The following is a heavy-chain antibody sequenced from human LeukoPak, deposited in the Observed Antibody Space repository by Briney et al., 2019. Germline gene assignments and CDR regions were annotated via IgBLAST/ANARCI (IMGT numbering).Heavy chain of an antibody. CDR1: GFTFSSYS. CDR3: ARDIRFGESPIDY. D-gene: IGHD3-10*01. V-gene: IGHV3-21*01. J-gene: IGHJ4*02. Sequence: GGSLRLSCAASGFTFSSYSMNWVRQAPGKGLEWVSSISSSSSYIYYADSVKGRFTISRDNAKNSLYLQMNSLRAEDTAVYYCARDIRFGESPIDYRGQGTLVTVSS. CDR2: ISSSSSYI.